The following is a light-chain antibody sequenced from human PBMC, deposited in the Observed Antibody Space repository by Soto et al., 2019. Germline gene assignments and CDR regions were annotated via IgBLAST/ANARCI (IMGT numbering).Light chain of an antibody. V-gene: IGLV2-14*01. J-gene: IGLJ1*01. Sequence: QSVLTQPASVSGSPGQSITISCTGTSSDVGGYNYVSWYQQHPGQAPKLMIYDVSNPPSGVSNRFSGSKSCNTASLTISGLQAEDDADYYCSSYTSSSTLLYVFGTGTQLTVL. CDR3: SSYTSSSTLLYV. CDR1: SSDVGGYNY. CDR2: DVS.